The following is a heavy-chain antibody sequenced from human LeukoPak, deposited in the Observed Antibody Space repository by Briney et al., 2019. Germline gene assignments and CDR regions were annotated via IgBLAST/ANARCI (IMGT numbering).Heavy chain of an antibody. CDR3: ARVVGYSYGFYYYYYMDV. D-gene: IGHD5-18*01. CDR1: GGTFSSYA. J-gene: IGHJ6*03. V-gene: IGHV1-69*13. Sequence: ASVKVSCKASGGTFSSYAISWVRQAPGQGLEWMGGFIPIFGTANYAQKFQGRVTITADESTSTAYMELSSLRSEDTAVYYCARVVGYSYGFYYYYYMDVWGKGTTVTISS. CDR2: FIPIFGTA.